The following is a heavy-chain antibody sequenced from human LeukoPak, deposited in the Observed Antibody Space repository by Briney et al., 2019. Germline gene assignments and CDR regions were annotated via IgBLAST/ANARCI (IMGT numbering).Heavy chain of an antibody. V-gene: IGHV3-53*01. D-gene: IGHD3-22*01. CDR3: ARDNYDSSGFT. J-gene: IGHJ4*02. Sequence: GGSLRLSCEASGFTFSSYGMHWVRHAPGKGLEWVSIIYSGGGTRYADSVKGRFTISRDNSRNTLYLQMNSLRAEDTALYYCARDNYDSSGFTWGQGTLVTVSS. CDR1: GFTFSSYG. CDR2: IYSGGGT.